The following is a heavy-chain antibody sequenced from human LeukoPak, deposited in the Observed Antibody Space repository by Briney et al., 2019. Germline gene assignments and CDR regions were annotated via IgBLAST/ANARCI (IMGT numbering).Heavy chain of an antibody. CDR3: ARNPSDSSSRFYYYYYYMDV. CDR1: GYTFTGYY. J-gene: IGHJ6*03. D-gene: IGHD6-13*01. CDR2: INPNSGGT. Sequence: ASVKVSCNASGYTFTGYYMHWVRQAPGQGLEWMGWINPNSGGTNYAQKFQGRVTMTRDTSISTAYMELSRLRSDDTAVYYCARNPSDSSSRFYYYYYYMDVWGKGTTVTVSS. V-gene: IGHV1-2*02.